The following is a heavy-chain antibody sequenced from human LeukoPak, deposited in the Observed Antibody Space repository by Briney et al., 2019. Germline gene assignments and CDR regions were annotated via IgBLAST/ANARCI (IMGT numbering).Heavy chain of an antibody. CDR2: IYWDDEK. Sequence: SGPTLVNPTQTLTLTCTFSGFSLSTTGVGVGWVRQPPGEALEWLGFIYWDDEKRYNPSLKSRLTITKDMSKNQVVLRMTNMEPVDTATYYCTNAISGSYPYLLQHWGQGALVTVSS. J-gene: IGHJ1*01. CDR3: TNAISGSYPYLLQH. V-gene: IGHV2-5*02. CDR1: GFSLSTTGVG. D-gene: IGHD3-22*01.